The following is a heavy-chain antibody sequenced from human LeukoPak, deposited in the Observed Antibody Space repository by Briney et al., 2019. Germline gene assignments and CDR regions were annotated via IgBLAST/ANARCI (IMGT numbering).Heavy chain of an antibody. Sequence: SETLSLTCTVSGGPLSSSSYYWGWIRQPPGKGLEWLGSIYYSGSTYYNPSLKSRVTISVDTSKNQFSLKLSSVTAADTAMYYCARVSHSGYDRDTPILDAFDIWGQGTMVTVSS. J-gene: IGHJ3*02. CDR2: IYYSGST. V-gene: IGHV4-39*07. CDR1: GGPLSSSSYY. CDR3: ARVSHSGYDRDTPILDAFDI. D-gene: IGHD5-12*01.